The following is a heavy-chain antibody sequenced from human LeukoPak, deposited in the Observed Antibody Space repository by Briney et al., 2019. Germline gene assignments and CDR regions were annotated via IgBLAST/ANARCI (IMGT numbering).Heavy chain of an antibody. CDR1: GFTFSSYA. Sequence: GGSLRLSCAASGFTFSSYAMSWVRQAPGKGLEWVGRIKSKTDGGTTDYAAPVKGRFTISRGDSKNTLYLQMNSLKTEDTAVYYCTTGGERTAGYYYYGMDVWGQGTTVTVSS. D-gene: IGHD1-1*01. V-gene: IGHV3-15*01. CDR2: IKSKTDGGTT. J-gene: IGHJ6*02. CDR3: TTGGERTAGYYYYGMDV.